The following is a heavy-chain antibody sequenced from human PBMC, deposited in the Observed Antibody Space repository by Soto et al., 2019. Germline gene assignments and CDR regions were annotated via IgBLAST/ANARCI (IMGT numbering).Heavy chain of an antibody. J-gene: IGHJ4*02. Sequence: SVKVSCEVSGGTFSTSAVSWVRQAPGQGLEWMGGIIPIFGTANYAQKFQGRVTIAADESTSTAYMELSSLRSEDTAVYYCARGPNYGGKDWGQGTLVTVSS. CDR2: IIPIFGTA. V-gene: IGHV1-69*13. CDR1: GGTFSTSA. D-gene: IGHD4-17*01. CDR3: ARGPNYGGKD.